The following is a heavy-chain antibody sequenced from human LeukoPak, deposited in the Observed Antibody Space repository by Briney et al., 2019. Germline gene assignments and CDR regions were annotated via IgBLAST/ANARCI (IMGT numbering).Heavy chain of an antibody. CDR1: GYNFTSYW. CDR2: IYPGDSDT. J-gene: IGHJ4*02. D-gene: IGHD2-15*01. Sequence: GESLKISCKGSGYNFTSYWIGWVRQMPGKGLEWMGIIYPGDSDTRYSPSFQGQVTISADKSISTAYLQWSSLKASGTAMYYCARLGRYCSGGSCQSAADYWGQGTLVTVSS. V-gene: IGHV5-51*01. CDR3: ARLGRYCSGGSCQSAADY.